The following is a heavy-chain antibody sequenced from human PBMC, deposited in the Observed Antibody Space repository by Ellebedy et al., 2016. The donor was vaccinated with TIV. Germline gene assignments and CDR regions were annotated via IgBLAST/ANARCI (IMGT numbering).Heavy chain of an antibody. CDR2: ISGSGGST. V-gene: IGHV3-23*01. Sequence: GESLKISXAASGFTFSSYAMSRVRQAPGKGLEWVSAISGSGGSTYYADSVKGRFTISRDNSKNTLYLQMNSLRAEDTAVYYCAKDLSWGPNWYFDLWGRGTLVTVSS. CDR3: AKDLSWGPNWYFDL. CDR1: GFTFSSYA. D-gene: IGHD7-27*01. J-gene: IGHJ2*01.